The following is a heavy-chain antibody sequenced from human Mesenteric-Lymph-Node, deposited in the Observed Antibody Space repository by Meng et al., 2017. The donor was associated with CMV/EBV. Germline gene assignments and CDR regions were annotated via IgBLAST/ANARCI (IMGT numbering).Heavy chain of an antibody. V-gene: IGHV4-34*01. Sequence: VYGGAFSGYYWNWIRQPPEKGLEWIGEIDHSGSTNYDPSLKSRVTISVDTSKNQFSLKLSSVTAADTAVYYCARGLHSIRTPGFDYWGQGTLVTVSS. J-gene: IGHJ4*02. CDR3: ARGLHSIRTPGFDY. CDR2: IDHSGST. D-gene: IGHD1/OR15-1a*01. CDR1: GGAFSGYY.